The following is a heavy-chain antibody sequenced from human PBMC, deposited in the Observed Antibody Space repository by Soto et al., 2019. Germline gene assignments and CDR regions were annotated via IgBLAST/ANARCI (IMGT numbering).Heavy chain of an antibody. V-gene: IGHV3-13*04. Sequence: PGGSLRLSCVASGFTFSSYDMHWVRQTTGKGLEWVSAIGHTADTYYSGSVKGRFTISRENAKNSLYLQMNSLTAGDTAVYYCARARVRWHGMDVWGQGTTVTVSS. D-gene: IGHD2-21*01. CDR2: IGHTADT. CDR3: ARARVRWHGMDV. J-gene: IGHJ6*02. CDR1: GFTFSSYD.